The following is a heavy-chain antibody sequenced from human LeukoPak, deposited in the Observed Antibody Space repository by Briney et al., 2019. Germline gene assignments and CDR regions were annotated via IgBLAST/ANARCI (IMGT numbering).Heavy chain of an antibody. CDR3: GRGYCSSTSCYGAFDI. V-gene: IGHV1-24*01. CDR2: FDPEDGET. D-gene: IGHD2-2*01. J-gene: IGHJ3*02. Sequence: GASVKVSCKVSGYTLTELSMHWVRQAPGKGLEWMGGFDPEDGETIYAQKFQGRVTITADESTSTAYMELSSLRSEDTAVYYCGRGYCSSTSCYGAFDIWGQGTMVTVSS. CDR1: GYTLTELS.